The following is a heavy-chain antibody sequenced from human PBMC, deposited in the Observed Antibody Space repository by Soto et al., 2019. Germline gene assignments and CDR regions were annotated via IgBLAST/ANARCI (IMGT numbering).Heavy chain of an antibody. J-gene: IGHJ5*02. CDR1: GGSFSGYY. CDR3: ARGVRRQLGREKKYNWFDP. CDR2: INHSGST. Sequence: PSETLSLTCAVYGGSFSGYYWSWIRQPPGKGLEWIGEINHSGSTNYNPSLKSRVTISVDTSKNQFSLKLSSVTAADTAVYYCARGVRRQLGREKKYNWFDPWGQGTLVTVSS. D-gene: IGHD6-13*01. V-gene: IGHV4-34*01.